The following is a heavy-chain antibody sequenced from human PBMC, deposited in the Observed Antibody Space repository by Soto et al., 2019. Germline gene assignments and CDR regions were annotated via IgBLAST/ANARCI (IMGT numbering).Heavy chain of an antibody. D-gene: IGHD6-25*01. Sequence: SETLSLTCTVSGGSISSSSYYWGWIRQPPGKGLEWIGSIYYSGSSYYHPPLKSRVSISVDTSKNQFSLKLNSVSAADTAIYYCARDKWSGYDSGDFDVWGQGTTVTVSS. CDR1: GGSISSSSYY. V-gene: IGHV4-39*07. CDR3: ARDKWSGYDSGDFDV. J-gene: IGHJ3*01. CDR2: IYYSGSS.